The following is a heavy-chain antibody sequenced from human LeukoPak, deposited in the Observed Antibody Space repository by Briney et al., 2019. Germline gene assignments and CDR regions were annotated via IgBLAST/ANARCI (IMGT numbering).Heavy chain of an antibody. D-gene: IGHD1-26*01. CDR3: AREPDRGSFLDY. Sequence: GGSLRLSCAASGFTFSSYEMNWVRQAPGSGLEWLSYISSTGSTIYYADSVKGRFTISRDNAKNSLYLQMNSLRAEDTAVYYCAREPDRGSFLDYWGQGTLVTVSS. CDR1: GFTFSSYE. V-gene: IGHV3-48*03. J-gene: IGHJ4*02. CDR2: ISSTGSTI.